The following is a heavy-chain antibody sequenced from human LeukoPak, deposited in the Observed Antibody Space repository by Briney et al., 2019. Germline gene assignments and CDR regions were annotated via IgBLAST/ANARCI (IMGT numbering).Heavy chain of an antibody. V-gene: IGHV3-21*01. D-gene: IGHD3-10*01. J-gene: IGHJ5*02. Sequence: GGSLRLSCAASGFTFSSYSMNWVRQAPGKGLEWVSSISSSSSYIYYADSVKGRFTISRDNAKNSLYLQMNSLRAEDTAVYYCARDPYGSGSYGWFDPWGQGTLATVSS. CDR1: GFTFSSYS. CDR3: ARDPYGSGSYGWFDP. CDR2: ISSSSSYI.